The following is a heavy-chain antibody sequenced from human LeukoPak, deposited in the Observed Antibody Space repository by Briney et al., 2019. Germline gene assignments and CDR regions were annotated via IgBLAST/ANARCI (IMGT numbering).Heavy chain of an antibody. V-gene: IGHV3-23*01. Sequence: PGGSLRLSCAASGFTFSSHGMSWVRQAPGKGLEWVSTISGSGDNTYYAASVKGRFTISRDSSKNPLYLQMNSLRAGDAAVYYCAKAPVTTCSGAYCYPFDYWSQGTLVTVSS. D-gene: IGHD2-15*01. CDR1: GFTFSSHG. CDR3: AKAPVTTCSGAYCYPFDY. CDR2: ISGSGDNT. J-gene: IGHJ4*02.